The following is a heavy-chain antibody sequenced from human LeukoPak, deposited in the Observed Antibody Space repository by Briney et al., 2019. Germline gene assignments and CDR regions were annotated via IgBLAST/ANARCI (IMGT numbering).Heavy chain of an antibody. D-gene: IGHD1-1*01. V-gene: IGHV4-59*01. CDR2: IHSSGTT. J-gene: IGHJ4*02. CDR3: ARIHNTALYF. CDR1: GDYISGFY. Sequence: PSETLSLTCSVSGDYISGFYWSWIRQPPGKGLEWIGYIHSSGTTNYNPSLKSRVTMSVDISNNQFSLDVTSVTTDDTAVYYRARIHNTALYFWGRGSLVTVSS.